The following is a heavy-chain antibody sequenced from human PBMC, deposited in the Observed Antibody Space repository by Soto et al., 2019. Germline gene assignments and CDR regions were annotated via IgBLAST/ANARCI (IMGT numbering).Heavy chain of an antibody. Sequence: QVQLVQSGAEVKKPGASVKVSCKASGYTFTAYYMHWLRQAPGQGLEWMGWINPNSGGTNYAQRFQGRVTVTNDPFISTNFMELGRLGSDDTAVYYCARGDFDRSGNYNAGWFAPWGQGSLVTVSS. V-gene: IGHV1-2*02. CDR3: ARGDFDRSGNYNAGWFAP. CDR1: GYTFTAYY. D-gene: IGHD3-22*01. J-gene: IGHJ5*02. CDR2: INPNSGGT.